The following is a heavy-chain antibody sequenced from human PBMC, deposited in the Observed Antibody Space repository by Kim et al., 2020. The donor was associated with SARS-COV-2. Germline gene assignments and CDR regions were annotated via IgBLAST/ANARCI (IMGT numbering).Heavy chain of an antibody. CDR2: ISSSSSYI. CDR1: GFTFSSYS. Sequence: GGSLRLSCAASGFTFSSYSMNWVRQAPGKGLEWVSSISSSSSYIYYADSVKGRFTISRDNAKNSLYLQMNSLRAEDTAVYYCARDSLGPSSGYYSEFDYWGQGTLVTVSS. J-gene: IGHJ4*02. V-gene: IGHV3-21*01. D-gene: IGHD3-22*01. CDR3: ARDSLGPSSGYYSEFDY.